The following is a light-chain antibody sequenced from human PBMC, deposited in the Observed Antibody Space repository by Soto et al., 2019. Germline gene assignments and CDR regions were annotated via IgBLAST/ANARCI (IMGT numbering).Light chain of an antibody. J-gene: IGLJ2*01. CDR1: SSNIGSNS. V-gene: IGLV1-44*01. CDR2: SNN. CDR3: AAWDDSLIGLVV. Sequence: QSVLTQPPSASGTPGQRVTISCSGSSSNIGSNSVNWYQQLPGTAPKLLIYSNNQRPSGVPDRFSGAKSGTSASLAISGLQSEDEGDYFCAAWDDSLIGLVVFGGGTKLTV.